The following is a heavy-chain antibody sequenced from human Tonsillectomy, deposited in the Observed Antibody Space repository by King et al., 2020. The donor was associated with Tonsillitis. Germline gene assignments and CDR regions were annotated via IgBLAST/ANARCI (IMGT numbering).Heavy chain of an antibody. CDR3: ATVARYEDDLETTPPDMVYYDMDV. Sequence: QAQLVQSGAEVKKPGASVKVSCKVSGYTLTELSMHWVRQTPGKGLEWMGGFDPEDGETIYAQKFQGRVTMTEDTSTDTAYMELSSLRSEDTAVYYCATVARYEDDLETTPPDMVYYDMDVWGQGTTVTVSS. V-gene: IGHV1-24*01. D-gene: IGHD5-18*01. CDR1: GYTLTELS. J-gene: IGHJ6*02. CDR2: FDPEDGET.